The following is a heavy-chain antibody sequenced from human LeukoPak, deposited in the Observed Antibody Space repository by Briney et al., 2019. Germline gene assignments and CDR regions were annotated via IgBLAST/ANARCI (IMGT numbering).Heavy chain of an antibody. Sequence: GGSLRLSCAVSGFTFSSYAMSWVRQAPGKGLEWVSAISGSGENTYYADSVKGWFTISRDNSKNTLYLQMNSLRAEDTAVYYCAKYIVGATLDYWGQGTLVTVSS. V-gene: IGHV3-23*01. CDR1: GFTFSSYA. CDR3: AKYIVGATLDY. D-gene: IGHD1-26*01. J-gene: IGHJ4*02. CDR2: ISGSGENT.